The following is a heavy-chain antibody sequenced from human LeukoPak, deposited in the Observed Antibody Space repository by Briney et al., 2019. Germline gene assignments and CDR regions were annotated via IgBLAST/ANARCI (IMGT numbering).Heavy chain of an antibody. Sequence: GRSLRLSCAASGFTFSSYGMHWVRQAPGKGLEWVAVISYDGSNKYYAVSVKGRFTISRDNSKNTLYLQMNSLRAEDTAVYYCAKDRIEPTGSDAFDIWGQGTMVTVSS. J-gene: IGHJ3*02. V-gene: IGHV3-30*18. CDR2: ISYDGSNK. CDR3: AKDRIEPTGSDAFDI. CDR1: GFTFSSYG. D-gene: IGHD3-9*01.